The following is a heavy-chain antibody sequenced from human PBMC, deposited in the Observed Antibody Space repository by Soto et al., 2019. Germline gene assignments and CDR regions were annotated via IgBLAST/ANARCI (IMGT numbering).Heavy chain of an antibody. CDR1: GYTFSNYG. D-gene: IGHD6-19*01. CDR2: INIYKGNT. Sequence: ASVKVSCKASGYTFSNYGISWVRQAPEQGLEWLGWINIYKGNTNYAQKFQGRVTMTTDTSTSTAYMELRSLGSDDTAVYYCARMYSSGWLFAYWGQGTPVTVSS. CDR3: ARMYSSGWLFAY. J-gene: IGHJ1*01. V-gene: IGHV1-18*01.